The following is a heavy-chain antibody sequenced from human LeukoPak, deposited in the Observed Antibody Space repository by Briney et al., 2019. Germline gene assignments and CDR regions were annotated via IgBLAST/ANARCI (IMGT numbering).Heavy chain of an antibody. Sequence: SETLSLTCTVSGGSMSSSSHYWGWIRQPPGKGLEWIGCISYKRSTYYNPSLKSRVTISVDTYTKQFSLKLSSVTAAHTDVYYCARGYYALLPGYPKYFDNWGQGTLVTVSS. CDR1: GGSMSSSSHY. D-gene: IGHD3-9*01. CDR3: ARGYYALLPGYPKYFDN. J-gene: IGHJ4*02. CDR2: ISYKRST. V-gene: IGHV4-39*01.